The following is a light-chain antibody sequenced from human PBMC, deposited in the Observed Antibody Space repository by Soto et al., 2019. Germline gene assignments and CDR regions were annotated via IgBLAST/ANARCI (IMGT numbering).Light chain of an antibody. CDR1: ESISRH. V-gene: IGKV1-39*01. CDR3: QQDYSTLAT. CDR2: AAS. J-gene: IGKJ5*01. Sequence: DIQMSQSPSSLSASVGDRVTITCRAAESISRHLNWYQQKPGRAPDLLIYAASTLQNGVPSRFTGSGSGTEFTLTITGLQLEDFATYYCQQDYSTLATFGQGTRLEIK.